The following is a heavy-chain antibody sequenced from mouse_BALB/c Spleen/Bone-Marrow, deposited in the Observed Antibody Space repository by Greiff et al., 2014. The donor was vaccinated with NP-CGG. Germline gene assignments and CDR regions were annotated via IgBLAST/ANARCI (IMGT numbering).Heavy chain of an antibody. CDR1: GYTFTSYW. CDR2: IYPFSGSS. D-gene: IGHD1-1*01. V-gene: IGHV1S22*01. CDR3: TRSPITTVVAETMDC. J-gene: IGHJ4*01. Sequence: GSELVRPGTSVKLSCKASGYTFTSYWMHWVKQRPGQGLEWIGNIYPFSGSSNYDEKFKSKATLTVDTSSSTAYMQLSSLTSEDSAVYYCTRSPITTVVAETMDCWGQGTSVTVSS.